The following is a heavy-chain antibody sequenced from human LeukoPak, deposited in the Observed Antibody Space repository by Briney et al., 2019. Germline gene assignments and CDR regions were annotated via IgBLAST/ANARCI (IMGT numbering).Heavy chain of an antibody. J-gene: IGHJ4*02. CDR3: AKDRCSNSVCAYDY. CDR1: GSTFRAYA. CDR2: IRGSGDST. Sequence: GGSLRLSCAASGSTFRAYAMSLVRQAPGKGLEWVSGIRGSGDSTSYADSVKGRFTISRDNSKNALYLQMSSLRAEDTAVYYCAKDRCSNSVCAYDYWGQGTLVTVSS. V-gene: IGHV3-23*01. D-gene: IGHD2/OR15-2a*01.